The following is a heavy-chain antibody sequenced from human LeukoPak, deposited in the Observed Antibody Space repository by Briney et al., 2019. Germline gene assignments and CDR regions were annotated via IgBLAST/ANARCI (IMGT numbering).Heavy chain of an antibody. J-gene: IGHJ4*02. D-gene: IGHD2-2*01. V-gene: IGHV4-59*01. CDR1: GVSIKSYY. CDR3: AGGYGSSWSFDH. CDR2: MHHSGSS. Sequence: PSETLSLTCSVSGVSIKSYYWNWVRQSPGRGLEWIGYMHHSGSSHYNPFLKSRASISLDTSKNQFYLRVSSVTAADTAVYYCAGGYGSSWSFDHWGQGTLATVSS.